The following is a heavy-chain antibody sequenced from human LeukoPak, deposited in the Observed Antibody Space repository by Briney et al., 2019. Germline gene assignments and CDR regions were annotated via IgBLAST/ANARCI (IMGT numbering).Heavy chain of an antibody. V-gene: IGHV4-39*01. J-gene: IGHJ6*03. CDR2: IYYSGST. D-gene: IGHD2/OR15-2a*01. CDR1: GGSISGSSYY. Sequence: PSETLSLTCTVSGGSISGSSYYWGWIRQPPGKGLEWNGSIYYSGSTYYNPSLKSRVTISVDTSKNQFSLKLSSVTAADTAVYYCAKHVITSYYYMDVWGKGTTVTVSS. CDR3: AKHVITSYYYMDV.